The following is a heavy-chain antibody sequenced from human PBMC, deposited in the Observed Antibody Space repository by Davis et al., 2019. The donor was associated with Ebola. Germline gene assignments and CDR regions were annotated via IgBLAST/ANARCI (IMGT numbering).Heavy chain of an antibody. CDR1: GYTFTGYY. D-gene: IGHD5-12*01. V-gene: IGHV1-2*02. CDR2: INPNSGGT. J-gene: IGHJ2*01. Sequence: ASVKVSCKASGYTFTGYYMHWVRQAPGQGLEWMGWINPNSGGTNYAQKFQGRVTMTRDTSISTAYMELSRLRSDDTAVYYCARDSYSGYTLEATIRFWYFDLWGRGTLVTVSS. CDR3: ARDSYSGYTLEATIRFWYFDL.